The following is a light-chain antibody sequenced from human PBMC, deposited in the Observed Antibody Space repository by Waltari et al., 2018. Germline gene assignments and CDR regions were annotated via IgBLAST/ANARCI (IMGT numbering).Light chain of an antibody. CDR3: SSYTSSSIPWV. V-gene: IGLV2-14*01. CDR2: DVS. Sequence: QSALPQPASVSGSPGPSITISCPGPSSDAGSYNFVSWYQQHPGKAPKLMMYDVSNRPSGVSNRVAGSKSGNTASLTISGLQAEDEADYYCSSYTSSSIPWVFGGGTKLTVL. J-gene: IGLJ3*02. CDR1: SSDAGSYNF.